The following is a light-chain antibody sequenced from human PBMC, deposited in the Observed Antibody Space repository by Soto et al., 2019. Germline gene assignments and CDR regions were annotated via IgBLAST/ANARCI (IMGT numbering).Light chain of an antibody. CDR3: EVYDFHLLA. CDR1: QSISSW. V-gene: IGKV1-5*03. Sequence: TISAVTLSVSAEDRVTITCRASQSISSWLPWYQQKPGKAPKLLIYKASSLESGVPSRFSGSGSGTEFTLNISSLQAEDVVRYNSEVYDFHLLAFGDGSKV. J-gene: IGKJ4*01. CDR2: KAS.